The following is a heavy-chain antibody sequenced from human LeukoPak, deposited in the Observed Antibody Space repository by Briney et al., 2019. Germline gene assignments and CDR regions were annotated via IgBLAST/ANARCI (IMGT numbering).Heavy chain of an antibody. CDR1: GYTFTSYG. Sequence: ASVKVSCKASGYTFTSYGISWVRQAPGQGLGWMGWISAYNGNTNYALKLQGRVTMTTDTSTSTAYMELRSLRSDDTAVYYCARDIVGATSLDYWGQGTLVTVSS. D-gene: IGHD1-26*01. J-gene: IGHJ4*02. V-gene: IGHV1-18*01. CDR2: ISAYNGNT. CDR3: ARDIVGATSLDY.